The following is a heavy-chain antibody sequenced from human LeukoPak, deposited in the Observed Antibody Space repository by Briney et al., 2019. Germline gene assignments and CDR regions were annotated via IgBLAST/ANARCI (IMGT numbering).Heavy chain of an antibody. Sequence: GGSLRLSCAASGFTFSSYSMNWVRQAPGKGLEWVSSISSSSSYIYYADSVKGRFTISRDNAKNSLYLQMNSLRAEDTAVYYCARDETYYDFWSGSVEGAFDIWGQGTMVTVS. CDR1: GFTFSSYS. CDR2: ISSSSSYI. V-gene: IGHV3-21*01. J-gene: IGHJ3*02. CDR3: ARDETYYDFWSGSVEGAFDI. D-gene: IGHD3-3*01.